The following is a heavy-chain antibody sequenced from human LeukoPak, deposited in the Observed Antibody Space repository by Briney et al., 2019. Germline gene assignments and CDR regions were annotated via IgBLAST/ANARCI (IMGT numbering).Heavy chain of an antibody. CDR2: IYHSGST. CDR1: GYSISSGYY. V-gene: IGHV4-38-2*01. D-gene: IGHD2/OR15-2a*01. Sequence: SETLSLTCAVSGYSISSGYYWSWIRQPPGKGLEWIGSIYHSGSTYYNPSLKSRVTISVDTSKNQFSLKLSSVTAADTAVYYCARTHSTNWFDPWGQGTLVTVSS. CDR3: ARTHSTNWFDP. J-gene: IGHJ5*02.